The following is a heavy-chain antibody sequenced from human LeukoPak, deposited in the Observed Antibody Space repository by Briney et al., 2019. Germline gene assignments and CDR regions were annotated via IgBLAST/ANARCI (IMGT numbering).Heavy chain of an antibody. CDR3: ARRTTITINGAFDI. CDR1: DVSIGSNTYY. V-gene: IGHV4-39*07. CDR2: IYYSGSP. J-gene: IGHJ3*02. Sequence: PSETLSLTCTVSDVSIGSNTYYWGWIRQPPGKGLEWIGSIYYSGSPYYNPSLKSRVTISVDTSKNQFSLKLSSVTAADTAVYFCARRTTITINGAFDIWGPGTMVTVSS. D-gene: IGHD5-24*01.